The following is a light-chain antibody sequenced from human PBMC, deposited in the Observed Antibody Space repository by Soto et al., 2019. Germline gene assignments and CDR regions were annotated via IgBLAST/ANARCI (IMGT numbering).Light chain of an antibody. V-gene: IGKV1-8*01. CDR2: AAS. Sequence: AIRMTQSPSSLSASTGDRVTITCRASQGISSYLAWYQQKPGKAPKLLIYAASTLQSGVPSRFSGSGSGTDFTLTISCLQSEDFATYYCQQYYSYPLTCGGWTKVDIK. CDR3: QQYYSYPLT. J-gene: IGKJ4*01. CDR1: QGISSY.